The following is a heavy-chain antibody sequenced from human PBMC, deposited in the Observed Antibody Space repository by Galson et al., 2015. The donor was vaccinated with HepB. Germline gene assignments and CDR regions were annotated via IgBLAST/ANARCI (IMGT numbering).Heavy chain of an antibody. Sequence: SLRLSCAASGFTFSSYSMNWVRQAPGKGLEWVSYISSSSSTIYYADSVKGRFTISRDNAKNSLYLQMNSLRDEDTAVYYCASWGGEDGYNFPFDYWGQGTLVTVSS. CDR2: ISSSSSTI. CDR1: GFTFSSYS. CDR3: ASWGGEDGYNFPFDY. J-gene: IGHJ4*02. V-gene: IGHV3-48*02. D-gene: IGHD5-24*01.